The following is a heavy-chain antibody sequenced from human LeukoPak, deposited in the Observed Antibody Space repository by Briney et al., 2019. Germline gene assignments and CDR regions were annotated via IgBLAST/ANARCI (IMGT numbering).Heavy chain of an antibody. J-gene: IGHJ5*02. CDR2: ISGNSNDM. D-gene: IGHD2-8*01. V-gene: IGHV3-21*01. Sequence: GGSLRLSCAASGFVLSNYNMNWVRRAPGKGLEWVSSISGNSNDMNYADSVKGRFTISRDNTRNSLYLQMNSLRAEDTAIYYCVRIPNGANFPNWFDPWGQGTLVTVSS. CDR3: VRIPNGANFPNWFDP. CDR1: GFVLSNYN.